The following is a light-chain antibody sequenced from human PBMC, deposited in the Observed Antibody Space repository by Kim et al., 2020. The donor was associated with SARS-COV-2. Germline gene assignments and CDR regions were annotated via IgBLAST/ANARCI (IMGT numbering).Light chain of an antibody. V-gene: IGLV1-44*01. CDR2: SNN. Sequence: GQRVTISCSGSRSNIGSNTVNWYQQLPATAPNLLIYSNNQRPSGVHDRFSGSKSGTSASLAISGLQSEDEADYYCAAWDDSLNGYVFGTGTRSPS. J-gene: IGLJ1*01. CDR3: AAWDDSLNGYV. CDR1: RSNIGSNT.